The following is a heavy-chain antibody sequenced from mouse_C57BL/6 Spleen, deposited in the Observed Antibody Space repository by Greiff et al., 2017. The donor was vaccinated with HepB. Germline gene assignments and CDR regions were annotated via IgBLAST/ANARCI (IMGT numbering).Heavy chain of an antibody. Sequence: QVQLQQPGAELVKPGASVKLSCKASGYTFTSYWMQWVKQRPGQGLEWIGEIDPSDSYTNYNQKFKGKATLTVDKSSSTAYMQLSSLTFEDSAVYYSARFPGDYDGAGAMDYWGQGTSVTVSS. D-gene: IGHD2-4*01. CDR3: ARFPGDYDGAGAMDY. CDR2: IDPSDSYT. V-gene: IGHV1-50*01. CDR1: GYTFTSYW. J-gene: IGHJ4*01.